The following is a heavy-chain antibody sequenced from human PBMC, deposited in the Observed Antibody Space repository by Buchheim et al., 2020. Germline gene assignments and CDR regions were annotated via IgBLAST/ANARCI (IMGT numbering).Heavy chain of an antibody. CDR1: GGSFSGYY. D-gene: IGHD1-20*01. V-gene: IGHV4-34*02. Sequence: QVQLQQWGAGLLKPSETLSLTCAVYGGSFSGYYWTWIRQPPGKGLEWIGEIHHSGSNNHNPSLTSRVTISADRSKSQFSLKMKAVTAADTAVYYFARGAPRGDVTVASWFDPWGQGTL. CDR3: ARGAPRGDVTVASWFDP. CDR2: IHHSGSN. J-gene: IGHJ5*02.